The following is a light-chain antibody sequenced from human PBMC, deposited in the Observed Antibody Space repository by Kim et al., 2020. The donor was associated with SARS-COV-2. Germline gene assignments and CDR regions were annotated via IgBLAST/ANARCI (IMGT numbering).Light chain of an antibody. J-gene: IGKJ4*01. Sequence: EIVMTQSPATLSVSPGERATLSCRASQSISSDLVWYQQKPGQAPRLLIYGASTRATGIPARFSGSGSGTELTLTISSLQSEDFAVYYCQQYYNWPPFTFGGGTKVDIK. CDR3: QQYYNWPPFT. CDR1: QSISSD. CDR2: GAS. V-gene: IGKV3-15*01.